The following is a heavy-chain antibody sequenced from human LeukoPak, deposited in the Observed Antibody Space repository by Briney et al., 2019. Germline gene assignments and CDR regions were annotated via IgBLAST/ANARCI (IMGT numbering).Heavy chain of an antibody. CDR2: IRYDGSNK. J-gene: IGHJ4*02. V-gene: IGHV3-30*02. CDR1: GFTFSSYG. Sequence: GGSLRLSCAASGFTFSSYGMHWVRQAPGKGLEGVAFIRYDGSNKYYADSVKGRFTISRDHSKITVYLQMNNLRAEDTAVYYCAKGGVVVSATGPLDYWGQGTLVTVSS. D-gene: IGHD2-15*01. CDR3: AKGGVVVSATGPLDY.